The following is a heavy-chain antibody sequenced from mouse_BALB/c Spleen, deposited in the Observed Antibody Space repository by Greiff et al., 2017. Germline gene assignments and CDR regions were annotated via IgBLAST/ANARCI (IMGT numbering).Heavy chain of an antibody. CDR1: GFSLTDYG. J-gene: IGHJ4*01. CDR2: IWGGGST. V-gene: IGHV2-6-5*01. CDR3: AKHLYGSSYDYAMDY. D-gene: IGHD1-1*01. Sequence: VKLMESGPGLVAPSQSLSITCTVSGFSLTDYGVSWIRQPPGKGLEWLGVIWGGGSTYYNSALKSRLSISKDNSKSQVFLKMNSLQTDDTAMYYCAKHLYGSSYDYAMDYWGQGTSVTVSS.